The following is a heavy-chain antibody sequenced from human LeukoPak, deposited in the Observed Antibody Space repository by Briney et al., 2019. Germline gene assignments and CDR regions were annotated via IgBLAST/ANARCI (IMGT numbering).Heavy chain of an antibody. V-gene: IGHV3-33*01. J-gene: IGHJ3*02. Sequence: GGSLRLSCAASGFTFSTYGMHWVRQAPGKGLEWVAVIWYDGSIKYYADSVKGRFTISRDNSKSTLSLQMNSLRAEDTAVYYCARAVGPFDIWGQGTIVIVSS. CDR1: GFTFSTYG. CDR2: IWYDGSIK. CDR3: ARAVGPFDI.